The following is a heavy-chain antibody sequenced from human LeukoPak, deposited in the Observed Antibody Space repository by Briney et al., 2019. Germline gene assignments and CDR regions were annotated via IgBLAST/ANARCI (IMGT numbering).Heavy chain of an antibody. J-gene: IGHJ6*02. Sequence: SVKGSCKASGGTFSSYAISWVRQAPGQGLEWMGGIIPIFGTANYAQKFQGRVTITADESTSTAYMELSSLRSEDTAVYYCARTIVVVVAATIDYYYGMDVWGQGTTVTVSS. CDR1: GGTFSSYA. V-gene: IGHV1-69*13. D-gene: IGHD2-15*01. CDR2: IIPIFGTA. CDR3: ARTIVVVVAATIDYYYGMDV.